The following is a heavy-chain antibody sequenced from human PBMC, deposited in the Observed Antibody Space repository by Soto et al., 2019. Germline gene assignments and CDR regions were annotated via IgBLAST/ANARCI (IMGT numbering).Heavy chain of an antibody. V-gene: IGHV3-23*01. Sequence: PGGSLRLSCAASGFTFSSYAMSCVRQAPGKGLEWVSAISAGAVATNYADSVKGRFTISRDNSKNTLYLQMNSLRAEDTAVYYCAKGRESSGSYRPFDYWGQGALVTVSS. CDR2: ISAGAVAT. D-gene: IGHD3-22*01. J-gene: IGHJ4*02. CDR3: AKGRESSGSYRPFDY. CDR1: GFTFSSYA.